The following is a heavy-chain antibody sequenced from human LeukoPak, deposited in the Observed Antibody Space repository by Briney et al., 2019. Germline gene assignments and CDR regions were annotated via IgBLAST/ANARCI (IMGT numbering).Heavy chain of an antibody. D-gene: IGHD4-23*01. J-gene: IGHJ4*02. CDR1: GFSLSTRGMC. Sequence: ESGPALVKPTQTLTVTCTFSGFSLSTRGMCVSWVRQPPGKALEWLALIDWDDDKFYSTSLKTRLTISKDTSRNQVVLTMTNMNPVDTATYYCARIQAYGGNSEGYYFNYWGQGTLVTVSS. CDR2: IDWDDDK. CDR3: ARIQAYGGNSEGYYFNY. V-gene: IGHV2-70*20.